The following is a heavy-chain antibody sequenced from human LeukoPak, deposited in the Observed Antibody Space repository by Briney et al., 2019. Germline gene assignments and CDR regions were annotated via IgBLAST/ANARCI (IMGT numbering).Heavy chain of an antibody. Sequence: SETLSLTCAVYGGSFSGYYWSWIRQHPGKGLEWIGYIYYSGSTYYNPSLKSRVTISVDTSKNQFSLKLSSVTAADTAVYYCARDPPSYYYDSSGPQNAFDIWGQGTMVTVSS. V-gene: IGHV4-31*11. CDR3: ARDPPSYYYDSSGPQNAFDI. J-gene: IGHJ3*02. CDR1: GGSFSGYY. CDR2: IYYSGST. D-gene: IGHD3-22*01.